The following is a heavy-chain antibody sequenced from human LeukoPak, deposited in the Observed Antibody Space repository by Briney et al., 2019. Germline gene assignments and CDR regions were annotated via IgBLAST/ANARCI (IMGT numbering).Heavy chain of an antibody. CDR2: INPNSGGT. J-gene: IGHJ4*02. CDR1: GYTFTGYY. D-gene: IGHD3-22*01. CDR3: ARDYYYYDSSGYYYIPYYFDY. V-gene: IGHV1-2*06. Sequence: GASVKVSCKASGYTFTGYYMHWVRQAPGQGLEWMGRINPNSGGTNYAQKFQGRVTMTRDTSICTAYMELSRLRSDDTAVYYCARDYYYYDSSGYYYIPYYFDYWGQGTLVTVSS.